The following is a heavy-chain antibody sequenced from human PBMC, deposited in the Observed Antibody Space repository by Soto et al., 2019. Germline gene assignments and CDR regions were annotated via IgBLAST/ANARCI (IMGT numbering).Heavy chain of an antibody. CDR3: ARDTPVFHGMDV. D-gene: IGHD3-10*01. V-gene: IGHV1-69*06. Sequence: QVQLVQSGAEMKKPGSSVKVSCKASGGTFSSYAISWVRQAPGQGLEWMGGIIPIFGTANYAQKFQGRVTITADKSTSTAYMELSSLTSEDTPVYYCARDTPVFHGMDVWGQVTTVTVSS. CDR1: GGTFSSYA. J-gene: IGHJ6*02. CDR2: IIPIFGTA.